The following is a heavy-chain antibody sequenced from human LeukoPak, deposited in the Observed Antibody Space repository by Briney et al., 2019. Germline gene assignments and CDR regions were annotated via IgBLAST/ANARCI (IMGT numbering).Heavy chain of an antibody. Sequence: ASETLSLTCSVSGYSISSGYYWGWIRQPPGKGLEWIGSIYHSGSTYYNPSLKGRVTISVDTSKNQFSPKLSSVTAADTAVYYCAREGSIAAAAMYYFDYWGQGTLVTVSS. CDR2: IYHSGST. J-gene: IGHJ4*02. V-gene: IGHV4-38-2*02. CDR3: AREGSIAAAAMYYFDY. CDR1: GYSISSGYY. D-gene: IGHD6-13*01.